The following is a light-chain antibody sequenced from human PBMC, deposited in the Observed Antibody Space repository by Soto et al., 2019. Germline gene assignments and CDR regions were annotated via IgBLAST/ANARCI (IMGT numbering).Light chain of an antibody. J-gene: IGKJ5*01. V-gene: IGKV1-39*01. CDR2: AAS. CDR3: QQSYSHPPIT. Sequence: DIQMTQSPSSLSASVGDRVTITCRASQTISNYLNWYQKKPGKAPKLLIYAASTLQRGVPSRFSGSGSGTDFTLTIGSLQPEDSATYYCQQSYSHPPITFGKGTRLEIK. CDR1: QTISNY.